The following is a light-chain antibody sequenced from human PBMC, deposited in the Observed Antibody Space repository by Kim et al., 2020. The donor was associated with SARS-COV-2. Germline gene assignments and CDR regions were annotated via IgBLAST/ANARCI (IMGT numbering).Light chain of an antibody. CDR3: AAWDDSLNGPV. CDR2: SNN. CDR1: RSNIGSNT. Sequence: GERVSMSCSGSRSNIGSNTVNWYQQPPGTAPKPLIYSNNQRPSGVPDRFSGSKSGTSDSLAISGLQSEDEADYYCAAWDDSLNGPVFGGGTQLTVL. J-gene: IGLJ2*01. V-gene: IGLV1-44*01.